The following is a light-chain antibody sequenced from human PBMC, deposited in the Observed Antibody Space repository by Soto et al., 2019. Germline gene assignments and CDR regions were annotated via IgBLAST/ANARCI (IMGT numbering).Light chain of an antibody. CDR3: SSYAGSNRV. V-gene: IGLV2-8*01. Sequence: QSALSQPPSASGSPGQSVTISCTVTSGGVGAYNYVSWYQQHPGKAPKLMIYEVNKRPSGVPDRFSGSKSGNTASLTVSGLQADDEADYYCSSYAGSNRVFGTGTKVTVL. CDR1: SGGVGAYNY. J-gene: IGLJ1*01. CDR2: EVN.